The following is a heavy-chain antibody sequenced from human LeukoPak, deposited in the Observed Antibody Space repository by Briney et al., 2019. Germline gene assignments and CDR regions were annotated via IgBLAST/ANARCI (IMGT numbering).Heavy chain of an antibody. J-gene: IGHJ6*02. CDR1: EYTFTGYY. V-gene: IGHV1-2*02. CDR3: ARSGYYYGLDV. CDR2: LNFNTGGT. Sequence: ASVKVSCKTSEYTFTGYYIHWMRQAPGQGLEWMGWLNFNTGGTNYAQKFQGRVTMTSDTSISALYMELSGLIPDDTAIYYCARSGYYYGLDVWGQGTTVTVSS. D-gene: IGHD3-10*01.